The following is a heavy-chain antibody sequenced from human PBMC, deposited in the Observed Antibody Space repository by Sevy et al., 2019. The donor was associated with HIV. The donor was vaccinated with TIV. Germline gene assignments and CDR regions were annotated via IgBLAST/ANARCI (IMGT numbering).Heavy chain of an antibody. CDR3: ARDPTYCGGDCYSPPDY. CDR1: GFTFSSYA. Sequence: GGSLRLSCAASGFTFSSYAMHWVRQAPGKGLEWVAVISYDGSNKYYADSVKGRFTMSRDKSKNTLDLEMNSLSPEDTAVYYCARDPTYCGGDCYSPPDYWGQGALVTVSS. V-gene: IGHV3-30-3*01. J-gene: IGHJ4*02. CDR2: ISYDGSNK. D-gene: IGHD2-21*02.